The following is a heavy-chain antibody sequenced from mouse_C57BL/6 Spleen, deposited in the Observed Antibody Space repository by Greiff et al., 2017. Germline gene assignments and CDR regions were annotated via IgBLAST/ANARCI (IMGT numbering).Heavy chain of an antibody. CDR2: IDPSDSET. CDR1: GYTFTSYW. V-gene: IGHV1-52*01. CDR3: ARGRDAMDY. Sequence: QVQLQQPGAELVRPGYSVKLSCKASGYTFTSYWMHWVKQRPIQGLEWIGNIDPSDSETHYNQKFKDKATLTVDKSSSTAYMQLSSLTSEDSAVYYCARGRDAMDYWGQGTSVTVSS. J-gene: IGHJ4*01.